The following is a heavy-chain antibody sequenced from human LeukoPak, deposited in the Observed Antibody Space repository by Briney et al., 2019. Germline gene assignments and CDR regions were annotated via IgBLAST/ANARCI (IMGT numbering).Heavy chain of an antibody. CDR1: GYTFTSYA. Sequence: ASVKVSCKASGYTFTSYAMHWVRQAPGQRLEWMGWINAGNGNTKYSQKFQGRVTITRDTSTSTVYMELSSLRSEDTAVYYCARASTDTAMAHFDYWGQGTLVTVSS. CDR3: ARASTDTAMAHFDY. J-gene: IGHJ4*02. CDR2: INAGNGNT. V-gene: IGHV1-3*01. D-gene: IGHD5-18*01.